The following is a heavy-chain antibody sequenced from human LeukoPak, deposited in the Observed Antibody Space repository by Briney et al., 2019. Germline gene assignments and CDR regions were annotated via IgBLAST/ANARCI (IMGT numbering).Heavy chain of an antibody. CDR1: GYTFTSYA. D-gene: IGHD2-15*01. Sequence: ASVKVSCKASGYTFTSYAMHWVRQAPGQRLEWMGWINAGNGNTKYSQKLKGRVTITRDTSASTAYMQLSSLRSEDTAVYYCARGAIPLEDCSGGSCYSAGWFDPWGQGTLVTVSS. V-gene: IGHV1-3*01. CDR3: ARGAIPLEDCSGGSCYSAGWFDP. CDR2: INAGNGNT. J-gene: IGHJ5*02.